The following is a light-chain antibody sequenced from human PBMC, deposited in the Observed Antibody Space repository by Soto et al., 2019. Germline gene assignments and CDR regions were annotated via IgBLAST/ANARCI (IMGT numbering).Light chain of an antibody. CDR3: CSFAGSSTWV. CDR2: EVN. Sequence: QSAPTQPASVSGSPGQSITISCTGSSTDFGNYNFVSWYQHHPGKAPQVIIYEVNKRPSGVSNRFSGSKSGNTASLTISGLQAEDEADYFCCSFAGSSTWVFGGGTQLTVL. J-gene: IGLJ7*01. V-gene: IGLV2-23*02. CDR1: STDFGNYNF.